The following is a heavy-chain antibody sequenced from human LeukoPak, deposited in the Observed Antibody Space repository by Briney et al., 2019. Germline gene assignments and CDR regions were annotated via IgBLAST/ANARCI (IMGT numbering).Heavy chain of an antibody. CDR2: ISWNSGSI. J-gene: IGHJ4*02. Sequence: GGSLRLSCAASGFTFDDYAMHWVRQAPGKGLEWASGISWNSGSIGYADSVKGRFTISRDNAKNSLYLQMNSLRAEDTALYYCAVYDSSGYRNFDYWGQGTLVTVSS. D-gene: IGHD3-22*01. CDR3: AVYDSSGYRNFDY. CDR1: GFTFDDYA. V-gene: IGHV3-9*01.